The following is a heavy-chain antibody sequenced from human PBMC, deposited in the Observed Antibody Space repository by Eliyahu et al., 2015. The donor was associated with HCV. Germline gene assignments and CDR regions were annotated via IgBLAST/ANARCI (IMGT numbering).Heavy chain of an antibody. V-gene: IGHV3-74*01. CDR1: GFTFSSYR. Sequence: EEQLVESGGGLVQPGGSLRLSCAASGFTFSSYRMHWVRQSPGKGLVWVSRILTDGSATSYADSVRGRFTISRDNAKNTLYLQMNSLRPEDTAFYYCARDVDLPAHDWKFDLWGRGTLVTVSS. CDR3: ARDVDLPAHDWKFDL. J-gene: IGHJ2*01. CDR2: ILTDGSAT. D-gene: IGHD2-2*01.